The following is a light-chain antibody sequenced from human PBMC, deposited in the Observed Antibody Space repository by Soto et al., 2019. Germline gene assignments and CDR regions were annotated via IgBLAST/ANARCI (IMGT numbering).Light chain of an antibody. J-gene: IGKJ2*01. CDR3: QQYGGSPLYT. CDR2: GAS. CDR1: QSVSSN. V-gene: IGKV3-15*01. Sequence: EIVMTQSPATLSVSPGERAALSCRASQSVSSNLAWYQQKPGQAPRLLIYGASTRATGIPARFIGSGSGTDFTLTITRLEPEDFAVYYCQQYGGSPLYTFGQGTKVDI.